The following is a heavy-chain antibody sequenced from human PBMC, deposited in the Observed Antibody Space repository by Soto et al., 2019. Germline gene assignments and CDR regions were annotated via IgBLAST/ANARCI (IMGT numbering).Heavy chain of an antibody. J-gene: IGHJ3*02. D-gene: IGHD3-3*01. CDR2: INHSGST. CDR3: ARTRLYDFWSAHPRGAFDI. CDR1: GGSFSGYY. Sequence: SETLSLTCAVYGGSFSGYYWSWIRQPPGKGLEWIGEINHSGSTNYNPSLKSRVTISVDTSKNQFSLKLSSVTAADTAVYYCARTRLYDFWSAHPRGAFDIWGQGTMVTVSS. V-gene: IGHV4-34*01.